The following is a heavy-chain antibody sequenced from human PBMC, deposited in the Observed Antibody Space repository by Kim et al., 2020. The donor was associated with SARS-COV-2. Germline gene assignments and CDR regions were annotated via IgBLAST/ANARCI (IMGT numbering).Heavy chain of an antibody. CDR1: GGSISSSSYY. CDR2: IYYSGST. V-gene: IGHV4-39*01. CDR3: AHLMVYALGKLEAAGLYYGMDV. D-gene: IGHD2-8*01. J-gene: IGHJ6*02. Sequence: SETLSLTCTVSGGSISSSSYYWGWIRQPPGKGLEWIGSIYYSGSTYYNPSLKSRVTISVDTSKNQFSLKLSSVTAADTAVYYCAHLMVYALGKLEAAGLYYGMDVWGQGTTVTVSS.